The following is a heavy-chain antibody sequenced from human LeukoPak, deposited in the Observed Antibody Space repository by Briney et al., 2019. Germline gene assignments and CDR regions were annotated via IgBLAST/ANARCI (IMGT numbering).Heavy chain of an antibody. CDR3: ARSPEIYFMDV. CDR2: ISYDGGIK. D-gene: IGHD5-24*01. V-gene: IGHV3-30*03. J-gene: IGHJ6*03. CDR1: GFTFSRYG. Sequence: PGGSLRLSCAASGFTFSRYGIHWVRQAPGKGPEWVAVISYDGGIKYYADSVKGRFTISGDNSKNTLYLEINSLGAEDTAVYYCARSPEIYFMDVWGKGTTVTVSS.